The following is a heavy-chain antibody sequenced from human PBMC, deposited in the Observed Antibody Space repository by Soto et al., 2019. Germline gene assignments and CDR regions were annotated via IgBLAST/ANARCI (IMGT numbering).Heavy chain of an antibody. V-gene: IGHV4-30-2*01. D-gene: IGHD2-2*01. CDR3: ARMQRYCISTSCSDNWFDP. CDR2: IYHSGST. Sequence: SETLSLTCAVSGGSISSGGYSWSWIRQPPGKGLEWIGYIYHSGSTYYNPSLKSRVTISVDRSKNQFSLKLSSVTAADTAVYYCARMQRYCISTSCSDNWFDPWGQGTLVTVSS. J-gene: IGHJ5*02. CDR1: GGSISSGGYS.